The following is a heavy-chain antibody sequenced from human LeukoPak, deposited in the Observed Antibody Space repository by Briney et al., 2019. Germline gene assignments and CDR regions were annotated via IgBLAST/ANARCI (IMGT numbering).Heavy chain of an antibody. CDR1: GGSISSYY. D-gene: IGHD6-13*01. J-gene: IGHJ4*02. V-gene: IGHV4-59*01. Sequence: SETLSLTCTVSGGSISSYYWSWIRQPPGKGLEWIGYTVSTNYNPSLKSRVTISVDTSKNQFSLKLSSVTAADTAVYYCARGRGLWSSSWYEIDYWGQGTLVTVSS. CDR2: TVST. CDR3: ARGRGLWSSSWYEIDY.